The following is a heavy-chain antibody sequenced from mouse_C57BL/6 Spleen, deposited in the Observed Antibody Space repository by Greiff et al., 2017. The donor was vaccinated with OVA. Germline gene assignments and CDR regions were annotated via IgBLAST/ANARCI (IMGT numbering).Heavy chain of an antibody. Sequence: EAKLQESGPELVKPGASVKMSCKASGYTFTDYNMHWVKQSHGKSLEWIGYINPNNGGTSYNQKFKGKATLTVNKSSSTAYMELRSLTSEDSAVYYCARHYDYDGWYFDVWGTGTTVTVSS. J-gene: IGHJ1*03. CDR3: ARHYDYDGWYFDV. V-gene: IGHV1-22*01. D-gene: IGHD2-4*01. CDR2: INPNNGGT. CDR1: GYTFTDYN.